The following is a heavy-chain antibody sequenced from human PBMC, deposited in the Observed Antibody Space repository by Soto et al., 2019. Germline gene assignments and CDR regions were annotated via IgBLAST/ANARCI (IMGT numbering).Heavy chain of an antibody. CDR2: ISAYNGNT. CDR1: GYTFTSYG. V-gene: IGHV1-18*01. CDR3: ARDSTSTPYSSSWYGDAFDI. D-gene: IGHD6-13*01. J-gene: IGHJ3*02. Sequence: VKVSCKASGYTFTSYGISWVRQAPGQGLEWMGWISAYNGNTNYAQKLQGRVTMTRDTSTSTVYMELSSLRSEDTAVYYCARDSTSTPYSSSWYGDAFDIWGQGTMVTVSS.